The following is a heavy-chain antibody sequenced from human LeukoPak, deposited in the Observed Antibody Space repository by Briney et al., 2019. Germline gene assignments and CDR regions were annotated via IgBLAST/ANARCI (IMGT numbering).Heavy chain of an antibody. J-gene: IGHJ3*02. D-gene: IGHD5-24*01. CDR3: ARIRDGYNDAYDI. Sequence: ASVKVSCKTSGYTFTDYYIHWIRQAPGQGLEWMGWINPNSGGTNYAQKFQGRVTMTRDTSISTAYMELSRLRSEDTAIYYCARIRDGYNDAYDIWGQGTVVTVPS. CDR2: INPNSGGT. V-gene: IGHV1-2*02. CDR1: GYTFTDYY.